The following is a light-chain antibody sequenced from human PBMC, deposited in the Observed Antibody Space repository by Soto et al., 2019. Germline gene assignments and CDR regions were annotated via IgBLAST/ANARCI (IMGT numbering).Light chain of an antibody. CDR2: GAS. V-gene: IGKV3-15*01. J-gene: IGKJ5*01. Sequence: EIVMTQSPATLSASPGEGVTLSCRASQSVSSNLAWYQQKPGQAPRLLIYGASTRATGIPARFSGSGSGTDFTLTISRLEPEDFAVYYCQQYGSSSTFGQGTRLEIK. CDR3: QQYGSSST. CDR1: QSVSSN.